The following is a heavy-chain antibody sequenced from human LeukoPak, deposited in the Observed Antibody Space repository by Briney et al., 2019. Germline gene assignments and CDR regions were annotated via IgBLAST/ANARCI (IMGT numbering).Heavy chain of an antibody. V-gene: IGHV3-48*04. Sequence: GGSLRLSCAASGFTFSSYTMNWVRQAPGMGLEWLSYISASRDITYYADSVKGRFTISRDNAKNSLYLQMNSLRAEDTAVYYCAREAGTADYWGQGTLVTVSP. CDR1: GFTFSSYT. CDR2: ISASRDIT. D-gene: IGHD6-13*01. CDR3: AREAGTADY. J-gene: IGHJ4*02.